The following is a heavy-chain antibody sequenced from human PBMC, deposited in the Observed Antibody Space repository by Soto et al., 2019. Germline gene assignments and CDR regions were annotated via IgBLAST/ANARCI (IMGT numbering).Heavy chain of an antibody. CDR2: ISSTSLQT. V-gene: IGHV3-11*05. CDR3: AREDPYRYYFDY. J-gene: IGHJ4*02. CDR1: GFSFSDYD. Sequence: GGSLRLSCAGSGFSFSDYDMSWIRQVAGKGLEWVAYISSTSLQTNYADSVKGRFTISRDNAKNSLYLQMNSLRAEDTALYYCAREDPYRYYFDYWGQRTLVTVSS.